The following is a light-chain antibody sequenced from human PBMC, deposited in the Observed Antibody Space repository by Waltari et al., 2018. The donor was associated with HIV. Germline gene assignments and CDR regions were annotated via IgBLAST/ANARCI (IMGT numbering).Light chain of an antibody. CDR1: SGSIDSTY. CDR3: QSSDSIIAV. J-gene: IGLJ3*02. V-gene: IGLV6-57*03. Sequence: FMFTQPHSVSGSPGKTVIISCTRSSGSIDSTYVQWYQLRPGSAPIILIYEDTERPSGVPERFSASIDSSSNSASLTISGRKTEDEADYYCQSSDSIIAVFGGGTKLTVL. CDR2: EDT.